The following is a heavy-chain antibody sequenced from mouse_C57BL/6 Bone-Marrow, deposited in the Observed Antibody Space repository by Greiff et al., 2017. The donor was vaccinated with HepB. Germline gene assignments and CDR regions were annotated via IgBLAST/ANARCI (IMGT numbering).Heavy chain of an antibody. D-gene: IGHD1-1*01. V-gene: IGHV6-6*01. CDR3: TKGTTVVATKWYFDV. CDR1: GFTFSDAW. J-gene: IGHJ1*03. CDR2: IRNKANNHAT. Sequence: EVQGVESGGGLVQPGGSMKLSCAASGFTFSDAWMDWVRQSPEKGLEWVAEIRNKANNHATYYAESVKGRFTISRDDSKSSVYLQMNSLRAEDTGIYYCTKGTTVVATKWYFDVWGTGTTVTVSS.